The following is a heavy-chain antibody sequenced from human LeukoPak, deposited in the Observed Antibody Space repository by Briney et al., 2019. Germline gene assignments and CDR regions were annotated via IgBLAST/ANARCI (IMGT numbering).Heavy chain of an antibody. CDR2: ISYDGSNK. CDR1: GFTFSSYA. D-gene: IGHD2-15*01. V-gene: IGHV3-30*04. Sequence: PGGSLRLSCAASGFTFSSYAMHWVRQAPGKGLEWVAVISYDGSNKYYADSVKGRFTISRDNSKNTLYLQMNSLRAEDTAVYYCASPSGYCSGGSCSAHYYYYYGMDVWGQGTTVTVSS. CDR3: ASPSGYCSGGSCSAHYYYYYGMDV. J-gene: IGHJ6*02.